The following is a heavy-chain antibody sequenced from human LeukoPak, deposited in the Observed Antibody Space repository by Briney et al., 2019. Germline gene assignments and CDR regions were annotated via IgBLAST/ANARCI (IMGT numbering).Heavy chain of an antibody. D-gene: IGHD3-16*01. CDR1: GYTFTDYY. Sequence: ASVKISCKVSGYTFTDYYMHWVQQAPGIGLEWMGLVDPEDGETIYAEKFQGRVTITADTSTDTAYMELSSLRSEDTAVYYCATEGAYNWFDPWGQGTLVTVSS. J-gene: IGHJ5*02. CDR3: ATEGAYNWFDP. V-gene: IGHV1-69-2*01. CDR2: VDPEDGET.